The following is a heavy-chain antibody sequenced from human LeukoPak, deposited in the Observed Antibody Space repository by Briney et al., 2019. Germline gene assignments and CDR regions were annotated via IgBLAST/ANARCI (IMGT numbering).Heavy chain of an antibody. V-gene: IGHV1-46*01. J-gene: IGHJ4*02. D-gene: IGHD2-15*01. CDR2: INPSGGST. CDR1: GYTFTSYY. CDR3: ARVFEEYCSGGSCYLLYY. Sequence: GASVTVSCKASGYTFTSYYMHWVRQAPGQGLEWMGIINPSGGSTSYAQKFQGRVTMTRDTSTSTVYMGLSSLRSEDTAVYYCARVFEEYCSGGSCYLLYYWGQGTLVTVSS.